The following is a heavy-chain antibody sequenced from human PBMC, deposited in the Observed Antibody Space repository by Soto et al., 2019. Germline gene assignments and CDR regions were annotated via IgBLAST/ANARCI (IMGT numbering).Heavy chain of an antibody. D-gene: IGHD3-3*01. V-gene: IGHV1-18*01. CDR1: GYIFTNYA. CDR3: ARDNDVWTGYVLDN. J-gene: IGHJ4*02. CDR2: ISGYNGDTNT. Sequence: QVQLVQSAAEVRKPGASVKVSCKASGYIFTNYAISWVRQAPGQGPEWMGWISGYNGDTNTHYSQKFKGRVTMTTDMSTTTAYMELRSLRSDDTAVYYCARDNDVWTGYVLDNWGQGTLVTVSS.